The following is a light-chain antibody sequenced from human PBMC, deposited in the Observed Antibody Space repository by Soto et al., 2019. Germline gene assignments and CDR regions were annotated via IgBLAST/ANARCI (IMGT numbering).Light chain of an antibody. V-gene: IGKV1-5*03. CDR3: QQYTSYSVT. CDR1: QSISSW. CDR2: KAS. J-gene: IGKJ1*01. Sequence: DIQMTQSPSTLSASVGDRVTITCRASQSISSWLAWYQQKPGKAPNLLIYKASSLESGVPSRFSGSGSGTEFTLTISSLQPDDFATYYCQQYTSYSVTFGQGTKV.